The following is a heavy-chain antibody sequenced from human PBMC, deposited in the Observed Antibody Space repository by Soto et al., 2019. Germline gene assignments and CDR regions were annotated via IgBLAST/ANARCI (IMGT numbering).Heavy chain of an antibody. V-gene: IGHV3-21*01. J-gene: IGHJ4*02. CDR3: TRVDGYTQPYGF. CDR1: GFHFSTYR. D-gene: IGHD5-12*01. CDR2: ITANSDYT. Sequence: PGGSLRLSCAASGFHFSTYRMSWVRRAPGKGLEWVSSITANSDYTYHADSLKGRFTISRDNAKSSLYLQMNNLRVDDTALYFCTRVDGYTQPYGFWGQGTQVTVSS.